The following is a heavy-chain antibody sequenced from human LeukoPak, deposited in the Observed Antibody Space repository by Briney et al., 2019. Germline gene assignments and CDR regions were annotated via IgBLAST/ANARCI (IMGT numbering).Heavy chain of an antibody. J-gene: IGHJ3*02. V-gene: IGHV1-18*01. CDR1: GYTFTSYG. Sequence: ASVKVSCKASGYTFTSYGISWVRQAPGQGLEWMGWISAYNGNTNYAQKLQGRVTMTTDTSTSTAYMELSRLRSDDTAVYYCARVAGVVGELRAFDIWGQGTMVTVSS. CDR2: ISAYNGNT. D-gene: IGHD1-26*01. CDR3: ARVAGVVGELRAFDI.